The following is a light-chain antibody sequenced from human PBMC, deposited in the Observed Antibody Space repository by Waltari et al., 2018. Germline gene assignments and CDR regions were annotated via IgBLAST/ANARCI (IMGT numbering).Light chain of an antibody. Sequence: QSALTQPPSASGSPGQSVTISCTGTSSDIGTYNLVSWYQQGPGKAPKLIIYEVTKRPSGVPDRFSGSKSGNTASLTVSGLQADDKADYYCSSYAGSGNVVFGGGTKLTVL. CDR3: SSYAGSGNVV. CDR1: SSDIGTYNL. J-gene: IGLJ3*02. CDR2: EVT. V-gene: IGLV2-8*01.